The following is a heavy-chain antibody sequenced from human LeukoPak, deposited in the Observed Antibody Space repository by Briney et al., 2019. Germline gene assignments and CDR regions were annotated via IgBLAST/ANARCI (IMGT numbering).Heavy chain of an antibody. CDR1: GFTFNNHW. Sequence: GGSLRLSCAVSGFTFNNHWMNWVRQAPGKGLEWVASIKQDGTEKYVDSVKGRFTIPRDNAKNSLYLQMNTLRAEDTAVYYCSTGAGGYWGQGTLVTVSS. J-gene: IGHJ4*02. D-gene: IGHD4-23*01. CDR2: IKQDGTE. CDR3: STGAGGY. V-gene: IGHV3-7*05.